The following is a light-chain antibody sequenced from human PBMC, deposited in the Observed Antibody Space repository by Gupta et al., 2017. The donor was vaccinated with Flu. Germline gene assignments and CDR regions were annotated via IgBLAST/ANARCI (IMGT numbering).Light chain of an antibody. CDR1: QSVNSNS. CDR2: GAS. Sequence: GTLSLSPGERATLSCRASQSVNSNSLAWYQHKPGQAPRLLIYGASTRTTDVAHRFSGSGSGTXFTLTIXRLEPEDFAVYYCQQDGSSPFTFGXGTTVDIK. CDR3: QQDGSSPFT. J-gene: IGKJ3*01. V-gene: IGKV3-20*01.